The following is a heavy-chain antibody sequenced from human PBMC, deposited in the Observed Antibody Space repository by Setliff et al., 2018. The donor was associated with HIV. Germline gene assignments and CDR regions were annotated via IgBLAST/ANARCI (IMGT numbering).Heavy chain of an antibody. CDR3: ARKGYYSDSSGYYPLPFDS. D-gene: IGHD3-22*01. CDR1: GFTFSNSW. Sequence: PGESLKISCVASGFTFSNSWMNWVRQAPGKGLEWVANIKPDGSDQYYVDSVKGRFTISRDNAKNSLYLQMNSLRAEDTAVYYCARKGYYSDSSGYYPLPFDSWGQGTLVTSPQ. J-gene: IGHJ4*02. CDR2: IKPDGSDQ. V-gene: IGHV3-7*01.